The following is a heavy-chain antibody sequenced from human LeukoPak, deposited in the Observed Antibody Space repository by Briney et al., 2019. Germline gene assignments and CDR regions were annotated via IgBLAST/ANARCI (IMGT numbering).Heavy chain of an antibody. CDR2: IYYSGST. V-gene: IGHV4-30-4*08. J-gene: IGHJ4*02. D-gene: IGHD6-19*01. Sequence: ASETLSLTCTVSGGSISSGDYYWSWIRQPPGKGLEWIGYIYYSGSTYYNPSLKSRVTISVDTSKNQFSLKLSSVTAADTAVYYCARERVRIAVAGAFDYWGQGTQVTVSS. CDR3: ARERVRIAVAGAFDY. CDR1: GGSISSGDYY.